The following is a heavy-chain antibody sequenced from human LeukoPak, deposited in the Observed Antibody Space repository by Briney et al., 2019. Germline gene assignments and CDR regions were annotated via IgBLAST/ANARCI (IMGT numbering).Heavy chain of an antibody. CDR1: GFTFNNAW. Sequence: GGSLRLSCAASGFTFNNAWVSWVRQAPGKGLEWVGRIKSKSDGGTTDYAAPVKGRFTISRDDSKTTLYLQMNSLKTEDTAVYYCISSGSYDDDAFDIWGQGTMVTVSS. J-gene: IGHJ3*02. V-gene: IGHV3-15*01. CDR2: IKSKSDGGTT. CDR3: ISSGSYDDDAFDI. D-gene: IGHD3-10*01.